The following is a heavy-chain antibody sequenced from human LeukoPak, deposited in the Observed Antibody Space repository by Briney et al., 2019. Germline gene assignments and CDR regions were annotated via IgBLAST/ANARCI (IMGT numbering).Heavy chain of an antibody. J-gene: IGHJ4*02. Sequence: GASVKVSCQASGYNFNTYGFSWVRPAPGQGLEWMGWITMINGNTDYAEKLQGRVTMTIDTSTSTAYMELRSLRSDDTAVYYCASSLTIFGVVHWGQGTLLTASS. CDR3: ASSLTIFGVVH. D-gene: IGHD3-3*01. CDR1: GYNFNTYG. V-gene: IGHV1-18*01. CDR2: ITMINGNT.